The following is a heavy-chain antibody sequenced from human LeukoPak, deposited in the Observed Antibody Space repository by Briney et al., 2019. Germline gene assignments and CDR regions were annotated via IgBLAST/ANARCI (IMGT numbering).Heavy chain of an antibody. Sequence: SGTLSLTCTVSGGSISSSSYYWGWIRQPPGKGLEWIGSIYYSGSTYYNPSLKSRVTISVDTSKNQFSLKLSSVTAADTAVYYCARRGGNGLDYWGQGTLVTVSS. D-gene: IGHD4-23*01. V-gene: IGHV4-39*01. CDR2: IYYSGST. CDR1: GGSISSSSYY. CDR3: ARRGGNGLDY. J-gene: IGHJ4*02.